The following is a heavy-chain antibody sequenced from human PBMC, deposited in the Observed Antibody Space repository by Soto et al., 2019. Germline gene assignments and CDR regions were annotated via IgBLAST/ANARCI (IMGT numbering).Heavy chain of an antibody. CDR3: ERGRRTAVTIDY. D-gene: IGHD4-17*01. V-gene: IGHV4-34*01. J-gene: IGHJ4*02. Sequence: SETLSLTCAVYGGSFSGYYWSWIRQPPGKGLEWIGEINHSGSTNYNPSFKSRVTISVDTSKNQFSLKLSSVTAADTAVYYCERGRRTAVTIDYWGQGTLVTVSS. CDR2: INHSGST. CDR1: GGSFSGYY.